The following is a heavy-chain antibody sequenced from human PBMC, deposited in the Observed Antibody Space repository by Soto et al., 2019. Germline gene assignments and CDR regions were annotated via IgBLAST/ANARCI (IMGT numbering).Heavy chain of an antibody. CDR2: MNPNSGNT. CDR1: GYTFTSYD. D-gene: IGHD2-2*01. V-gene: IGHV1-8*01. Sequence: QVQLVQSGAEVKKPGASVKVSCKASGYTFTSYDINWVRQATGQGLEWRGWMNPNSGNTGYAQKCQGRVTMTRNTSISTAYMELSSLRSEDTAVYYCASVTLGYCSSTSCPPNDDAFDIWGQGTMVTVSS. CDR3: ASVTLGYCSSTSCPPNDDAFDI. J-gene: IGHJ3*02.